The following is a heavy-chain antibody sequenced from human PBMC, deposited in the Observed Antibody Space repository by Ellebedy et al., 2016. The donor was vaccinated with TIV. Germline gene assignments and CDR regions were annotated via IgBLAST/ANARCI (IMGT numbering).Heavy chain of an antibody. CDR3: ARLQRDYGDFLDAFDF. V-gene: IGHV5-51*01. CDR1: GYSFSTYW. Sequence: GESLKISCKGSGYSFSTYWIGWVRQIPGKGLEWLGIIYPGDSDIRNSPSFEGHVTISADESISTAYLHWSSLKASDTAIYYCARLQRDYGDFLDAFDFWGQGTMVTVSS. D-gene: IGHD4-17*01. CDR2: IYPGDSDI. J-gene: IGHJ3*01.